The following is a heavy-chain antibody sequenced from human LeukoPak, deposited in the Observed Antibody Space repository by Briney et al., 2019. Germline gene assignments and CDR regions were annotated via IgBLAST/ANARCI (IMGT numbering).Heavy chain of an antibody. D-gene: IGHD4-17*01. J-gene: IGHJ4*02. Sequence: GSLRLSCAASGFTFSSYSMNWVRQAPGKGLEWVSSISSSSSYIYYADSVKGRFTISRDNAKNSLYLQMNSLRAEDTAVYYCAKGPNYGAKVADFDYWGQGTLVTVSS. V-gene: IGHV3-21*01. CDR1: GFTFSSYS. CDR2: ISSSSSYI. CDR3: AKGPNYGAKVADFDY.